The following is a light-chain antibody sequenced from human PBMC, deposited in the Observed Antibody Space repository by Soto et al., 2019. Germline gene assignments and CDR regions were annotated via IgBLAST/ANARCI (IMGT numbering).Light chain of an antibody. V-gene: IGLV1-40*01. Sequence: QSVLTQPPSVSGAPGQRVTISCTGSSSNIGAGYDVHWYQQLPGTAPKLVIFLNSDRPSGVPDRFSASKSGTSASLAITVLQPEDEADYYCQSYDNSLSGVVFGGGTKLTVL. CDR3: QSYDNSLSGVV. CDR1: SSNIGAGYD. CDR2: LNS. J-gene: IGLJ2*01.